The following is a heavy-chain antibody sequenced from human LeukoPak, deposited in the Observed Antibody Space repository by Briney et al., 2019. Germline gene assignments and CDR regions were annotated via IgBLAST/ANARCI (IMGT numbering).Heavy chain of an antibody. CDR1: GFTFSSYS. J-gene: IGHJ4*02. CDR2: ISSSGSTI. V-gene: IGHV3-48*04. D-gene: IGHD6-13*01. CDR3: TTEIAAAGDFDY. Sequence: GGSLRLSCAASGFTFSSYSMNWVRQAPGEGLEWVSYISSSGSTIYYADSVKGRFTISRDNAKNSLYLQMNSLKTEDTAVYYCTTEIAAAGDFDYWGQGTLVTVSS.